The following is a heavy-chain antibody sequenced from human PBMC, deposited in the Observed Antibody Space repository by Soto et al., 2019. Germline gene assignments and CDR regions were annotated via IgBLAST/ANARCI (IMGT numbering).Heavy chain of an antibody. J-gene: IGHJ4*02. D-gene: IGHD5-18*01. CDR1: GYSFTSYW. Sequence: PGESLKISCKGSGYSFTSYWIGWVRQMPGKGLEWMGTIYPGDSDTRYSPSFQGQVTISADKSISTAYLQWSSLKASDTAMYYCARPQDTAMVAFDYWGQGTLVTVSS. CDR2: IYPGDSDT. CDR3: ARPQDTAMVAFDY. V-gene: IGHV5-51*01.